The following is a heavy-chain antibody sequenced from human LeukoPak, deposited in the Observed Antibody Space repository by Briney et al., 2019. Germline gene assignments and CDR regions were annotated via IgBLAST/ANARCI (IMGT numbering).Heavy chain of an antibody. V-gene: IGHV4-59*01. J-gene: IGHJ4*02. CDR2: LFYSGST. CDR1: GGSISSYY. D-gene: IGHD3-10*01. CDR3: ATVAVIRGVTYFDY. Sequence: PSETLSLACTVSGGSISSYYWSWIRQPPGKGLEWIAYLFYSGSTDYNPSLESRVTISVDTSKNQFSLKLRSVTAADTAVYYCATVAVIRGVTYFDYWGQGTLVTVSS.